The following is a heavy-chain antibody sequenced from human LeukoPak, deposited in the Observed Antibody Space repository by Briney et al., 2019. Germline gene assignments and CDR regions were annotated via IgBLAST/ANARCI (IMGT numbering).Heavy chain of an antibody. Sequence: ASVKVSCKTSGYTFNSFGIAWVRQAPGQGPEWMGWISAYNGNTNYAQKLQGRVTMTTDTSTSTAYMELRSLRSDDTAVYYCARPGIAAAGFDPWGQGTLVTVSS. D-gene: IGHD6-13*01. V-gene: IGHV1-18*01. CDR3: ARPGIAAAGFDP. CDR1: GYTFNSFG. J-gene: IGHJ5*02. CDR2: ISAYNGNT.